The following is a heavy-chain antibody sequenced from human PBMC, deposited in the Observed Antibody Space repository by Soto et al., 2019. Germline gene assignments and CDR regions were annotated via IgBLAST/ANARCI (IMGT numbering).Heavy chain of an antibody. CDR3: ARRYCGGDCYWDAFDI. CDR1: GFTFSSYW. D-gene: IGHD2-21*02. Sequence: GGSLRLSCAASGFTFSSYWMSWVRQAPGKGLEWVANIKQDGSEKYYVDSVKGRFTISRDNAKNSLYLQMNSLRAEDTAVYYCARRYCGGDCYWDAFDIWGQGTMVTVSS. CDR2: IKQDGSEK. V-gene: IGHV3-7*01. J-gene: IGHJ3*02.